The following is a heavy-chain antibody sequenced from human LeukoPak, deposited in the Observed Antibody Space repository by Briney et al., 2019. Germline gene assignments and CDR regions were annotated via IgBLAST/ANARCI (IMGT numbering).Heavy chain of an antibody. CDR2: ISAYNGNT. V-gene: IGHV1-18*01. Sequence: ASVKVSRKASGYTFTSYGISWVRQAPGQGLEWMGWISAYNGNTNYAQKLQGRVTMTTDTSTSTAYMELRSLRSDDTAVYYCARNPTAAAGNSWFDPWGQGTLVTVSS. CDR3: ARNPTAAAGNSWFDP. J-gene: IGHJ5*02. D-gene: IGHD6-13*01. CDR1: GYTFTSYG.